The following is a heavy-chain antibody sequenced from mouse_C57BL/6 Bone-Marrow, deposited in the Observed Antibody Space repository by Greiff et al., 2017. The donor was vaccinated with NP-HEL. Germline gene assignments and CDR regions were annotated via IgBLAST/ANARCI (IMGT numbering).Heavy chain of an antibody. J-gene: IGHJ2*01. CDR1: GYTFTDYY. D-gene: IGHD2-4*01. Sequence: EVKLMESGPVLVKPGASVKMSCKASGYTFTDYYMNWVKQSHGKSLEWIGVINPYNGGTSYNQKFKGKATLTVDKSSSTAYMELNSLPSEDSAVYYCARGLRPYFDYWGQGTTLTVSS. CDR3: ARGLRPYFDY. V-gene: IGHV1-19*01. CDR2: INPYNGGT.